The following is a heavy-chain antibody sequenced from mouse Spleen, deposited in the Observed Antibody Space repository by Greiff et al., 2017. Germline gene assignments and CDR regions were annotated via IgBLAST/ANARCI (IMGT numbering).Heavy chain of an antibody. J-gene: IGHJ4*01. CDR2: IDPETGGT. CDR3: TRYGNYFYAMDY. D-gene: IGHD2-1*01. CDR1: GYTFTDYE. Sequence: QVQLKQSGAELVRPGASVTLSCKASGYTFTDYEMHWVKQTPVHGLEWIGAIDPETGGTAYNQKFKGKAILTADKSSSTAYMELRSLTSEDSAVYYCTRYGNYFYAMDYWGQGTSVTVSS. V-gene: IGHV1-15*01.